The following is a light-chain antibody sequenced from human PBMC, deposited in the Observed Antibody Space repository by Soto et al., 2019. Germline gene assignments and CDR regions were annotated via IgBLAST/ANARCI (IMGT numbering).Light chain of an antibody. V-gene: IGLV2-14*01. J-gene: IGLJ1*01. CDR2: DVT. CDR3: RSYTSSSTPYV. Sequence: QSVLTQPASVSGSPGQSITISCTGTSSDVGGYNYVSWYQQHPVKAPKLMIYDVTNRPSGVSDRCSGSKSGNTASLTISGLQAEDEADYYCRSYTSSSTPYVFGTGTKLNVL. CDR1: SSDVGGYNY.